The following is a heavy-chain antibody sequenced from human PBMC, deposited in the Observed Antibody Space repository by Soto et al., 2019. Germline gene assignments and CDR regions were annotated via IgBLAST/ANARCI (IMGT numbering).Heavy chain of an antibody. Sequence: ASVKVSCKASGYTFTSYGISWVRQAPGQGLEWMGWISAYNGNTNYAQKLQGRVTMTTDTSTSTAYMELRSLRSDDTAVYYCARDITMVRGVITLSAQGAFDIWGQGTMVTVSS. J-gene: IGHJ3*02. CDR1: GYTFTSYG. V-gene: IGHV1-18*01. D-gene: IGHD3-10*01. CDR3: ARDITMVRGVITLSAQGAFDI. CDR2: ISAYNGNT.